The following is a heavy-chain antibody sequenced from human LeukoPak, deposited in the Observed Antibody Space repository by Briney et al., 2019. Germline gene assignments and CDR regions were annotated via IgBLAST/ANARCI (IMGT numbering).Heavy chain of an antibody. V-gene: IGHV3-74*01. CDR3: AKRGVVIRVFLVGFHKEAYYFDS. CDR1: GFTFSSYW. J-gene: IGHJ4*02. CDR2: ISNDGSST. D-gene: IGHD3-10*01. Sequence: GGSLRLSCAASGFTFSSYWVHWVRQAPGKGLVWVSRISNDGSSTSYADSVKGRFTISRDNAKNTLYLQMNSLRAEDTAVYFCAKRGVVIRVFLVGFHKEAYYFDSWGQGALVTVSS.